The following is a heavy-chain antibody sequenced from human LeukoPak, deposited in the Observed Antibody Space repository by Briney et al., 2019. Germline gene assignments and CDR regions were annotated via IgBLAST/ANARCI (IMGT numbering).Heavy chain of an antibody. D-gene: IGHD3-10*01. Sequence: PSETLSLTCAVSGGSISSGGYSWSWIRQPPGKGLEWIGYIYYSGSTYYNPSLKSRVTISVDTSKNQFSLKLSSVTAADTAVYYCARWMVRGVSTFDYWGQGTLVTVSS. J-gene: IGHJ4*02. CDR1: GGSISSGGYS. CDR2: IYYSGST. V-gene: IGHV4-30-4*07. CDR3: ARWMVRGVSTFDY.